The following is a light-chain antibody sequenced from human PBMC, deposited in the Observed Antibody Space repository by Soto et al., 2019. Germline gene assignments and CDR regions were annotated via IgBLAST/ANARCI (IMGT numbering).Light chain of an antibody. J-gene: IGKJ1*01. CDR1: QSVSSY. CDR3: QQRSNWPSWT. Sequence: EIVLTQSPATLSLSPGERATLSCRASQSVSSYLAWYQQKPGQAPRLLIYDASNRATGIPARFSGSGSGTNFTPTIISLEPEDYAVYYCQQRSNWPSWTFGQGTKVEIK. V-gene: IGKV3-11*01. CDR2: DAS.